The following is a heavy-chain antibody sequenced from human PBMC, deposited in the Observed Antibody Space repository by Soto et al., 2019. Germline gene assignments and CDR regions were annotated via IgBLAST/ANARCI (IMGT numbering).Heavy chain of an antibody. CDR1: GFTFSSYG. Sequence: GGSLRLSCAASGFTFSSYGMHWVRQAPGKGLGWVAVIWYDGSNKYYADSVKGRFTISRDNSKNTLYLQMNSLRAEDTAVYYCARDPPSPTYSSANGMDVWGQGTTVTVSS. D-gene: IGHD2-21*01. CDR2: IWYDGSNK. J-gene: IGHJ6*02. V-gene: IGHV3-33*01. CDR3: ARDPPSPTYSSANGMDV.